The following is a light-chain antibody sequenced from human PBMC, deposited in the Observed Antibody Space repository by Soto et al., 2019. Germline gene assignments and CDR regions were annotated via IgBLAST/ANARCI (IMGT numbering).Light chain of an antibody. V-gene: IGKV3-20*01. Sequence: EIVLTQSPGTLSLSPGERATLSCRASQSVRSNYLAWYQQKPGQAPRLLIYGASSRATGIPDRFSGTGSGXDXXXXIXXLXPEDFAVYYCQQYGGSPYTFGQGTKLEIK. CDR1: QSVRSNY. CDR2: GAS. CDR3: QQYGGSPYT. J-gene: IGKJ2*01.